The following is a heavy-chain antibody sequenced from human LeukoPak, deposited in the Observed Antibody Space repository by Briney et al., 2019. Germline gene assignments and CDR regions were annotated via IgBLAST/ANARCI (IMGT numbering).Heavy chain of an antibody. CDR3: ARHRSLRELWLRNWFDP. CDR2: IIPIFGTA. J-gene: IGHJ5*02. Sequence: SVKVSCKASGGTFSSYAISWVRQAPGQGLEWMGGIIPIFGTANYAQKFQGRVTITADESTSTAYMELSSLRSEDTAVYYCARHRSLRELWLRNWFDPWGQGTLVTVSS. CDR1: GGTFSSYA. V-gene: IGHV1-69*01. D-gene: IGHD5-18*01.